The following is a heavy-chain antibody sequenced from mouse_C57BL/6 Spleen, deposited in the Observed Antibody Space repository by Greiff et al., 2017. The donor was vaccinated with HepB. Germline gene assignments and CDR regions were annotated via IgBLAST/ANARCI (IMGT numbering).Heavy chain of an antibody. V-gene: IGHV1-50*01. Sequence: VQLQQPGAELVKPGASVKLSCKASGYTFTSYWMQWVKPRPGQGLEWIGEIDPSDSYTNYNQKFKGKATLTVDTSSSTAYMQLSSLTSEDSAVYYCASGYYGSAWFAYWGQGTLVTVSA. CDR2: IDPSDSYT. CDR3: ASGYYGSAWFAY. CDR1: GYTFTSYW. D-gene: IGHD1-1*01. J-gene: IGHJ3*01.